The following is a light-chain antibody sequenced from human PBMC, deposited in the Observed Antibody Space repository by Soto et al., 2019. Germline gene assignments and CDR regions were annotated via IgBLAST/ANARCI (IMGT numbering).Light chain of an antibody. CDR3: QQYGSSPHT. J-gene: IGKJ2*01. CDR2: GAS. V-gene: IGKV3-20*01. CDR1: QSVSSSY. Sequence: EIVLTQSPGTLSLSPGERATLSCRASQSVSSSYLAWYQHKPGQAPRLLIYGASSRATGIPDRFSGSGSGTDFTLTISRLEAEDFAVYYCQQYGSSPHTFGQGTKREIK.